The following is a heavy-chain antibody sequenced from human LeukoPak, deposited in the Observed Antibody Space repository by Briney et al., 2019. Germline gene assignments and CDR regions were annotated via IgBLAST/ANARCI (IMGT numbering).Heavy chain of an antibody. D-gene: IGHD3-22*01. CDR1: GFTFSSYA. CDR2: ISYDGSNK. Sequence: PGRSLRLSCAASGFTFSSYAMHWVRQAPGKGLEWVAVISYDGSNKYYADSVKGRFTISRDNSKNTLYLQMNSLRAEDTAVYYCARGGYYDSSGYYADYWGQGTLVTVSS. J-gene: IGHJ4*02. CDR3: ARGGYYDSSGYYADY. V-gene: IGHV3-30-3*01.